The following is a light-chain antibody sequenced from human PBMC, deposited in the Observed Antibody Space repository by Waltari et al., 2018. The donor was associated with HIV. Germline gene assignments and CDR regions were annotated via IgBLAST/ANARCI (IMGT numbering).Light chain of an antibody. CDR2: DVT. CDR1: IGDVGAFNY. Sequence: QSALTQPPSASGSPGQSVTISCTGTIGDVGAFNYVSWYHKHPDTAPRLIIYDVTMRPSGVPDRFSGSRSGNTASLTVSGLQADDEAYYYCCSYAGSNTVVFGGGTKLTVL. V-gene: IGLV2-8*01. CDR3: CSYAGSNTVV. J-gene: IGLJ2*01.